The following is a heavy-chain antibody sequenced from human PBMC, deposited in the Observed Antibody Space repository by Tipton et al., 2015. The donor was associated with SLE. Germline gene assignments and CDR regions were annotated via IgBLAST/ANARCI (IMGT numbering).Heavy chain of an antibody. J-gene: IGHJ4*02. D-gene: IGHD1-26*01. CDR2: IYYSGST. V-gene: IGHV4-39*01. CDR3: ALQKGGALDY. Sequence: TLSLTCTVSGGSISSSSYYWGWIRQPPGKGLEWIGSIYYSGSTYYNPSLKSRVTISVDTSKNQFSLKLSSVTAADTAVYYCALQKGGALDYWGQGTLVTVSS. CDR1: GGSISSSSYY.